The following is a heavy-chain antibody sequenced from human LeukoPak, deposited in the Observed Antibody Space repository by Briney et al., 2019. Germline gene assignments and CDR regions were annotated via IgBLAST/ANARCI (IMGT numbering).Heavy chain of an antibody. Sequence: PETLSLTCTVSGGSISSYYSSWVRQPPAKGLGWIGYIYYSGSTNYNPSLESRVTISVDTSKNQFSLRLSSVTAADTAVYYCARVHRDTGDWLYGVDVWGQGTTVTVSS. V-gene: IGHV4-59*01. CDR3: ARVHRDTGDWLYGVDV. D-gene: IGHD2-21*02. J-gene: IGHJ6*02. CDR2: IYYSGST. CDR1: GGSISSYY.